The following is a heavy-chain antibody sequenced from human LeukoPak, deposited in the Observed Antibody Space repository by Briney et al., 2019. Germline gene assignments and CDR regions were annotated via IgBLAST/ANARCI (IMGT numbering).Heavy chain of an antibody. D-gene: IGHD3-10*01. CDR2: IYYSGST. V-gene: IGHV4-31*03. CDR1: GGSIGSDNYY. J-gene: IGHJ5*02. CDR3: AGDPTGAGWFDP. Sequence: SQTLSLTCTVSGGSIGSDNYYWTWIRQHPGKGLEWIGYIYYSGSTFYSPSLQGRVTISLDTSKSQFSLKLYSMTAADTAVYYCAGDPTGAGWFDPWGQGTLVTVSS.